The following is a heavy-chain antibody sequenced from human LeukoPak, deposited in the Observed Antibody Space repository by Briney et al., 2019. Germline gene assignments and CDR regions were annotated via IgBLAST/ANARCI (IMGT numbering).Heavy chain of an antibody. D-gene: IGHD2-2*01. CDR1: GASISSGGYY. V-gene: IGHV4-31*03. CDR3: ARDCSSTTCPKLDY. Sequence: SQTLSLTCTVSGASISSGGYYWSSVRQHPGKGLEWIGYIYYSGSTSYYNPSLNSRVTISVDTSKNQFSLRLSSATAADTAVYYCARDCSSTTCPKLDYWGQGTLVTVSS. J-gene: IGHJ4*02. CDR2: IYYSGSTS.